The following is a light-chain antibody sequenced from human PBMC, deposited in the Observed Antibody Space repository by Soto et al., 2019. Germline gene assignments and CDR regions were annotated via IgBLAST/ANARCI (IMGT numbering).Light chain of an antibody. CDR1: QSFTSSY. V-gene: IGKV3-20*01. CDR3: QQYDSSPIT. Sequence: DIVSTHYPATMYVSPEEGGTLASSSSQSFTSSYLAWYQQKPGQAPRLLIYGASTRATGIPDRFSGSGSGTDFTLTISRLEPEDFAVYYCQQYDSSPITFGQGTRLAI. J-gene: IGKJ5*01. CDR2: GAS.